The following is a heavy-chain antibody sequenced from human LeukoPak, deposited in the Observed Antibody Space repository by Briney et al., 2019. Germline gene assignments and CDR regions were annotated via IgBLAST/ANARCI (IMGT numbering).Heavy chain of an antibody. D-gene: IGHD6-19*01. V-gene: IGHV3-33*01. Sequence: PGRSLTLSCVASGFTFSDYGMHWVRQAPDKGLEWVAAILDDGSSKYYADPVKGRVTISRDNSKKTLYLQMSRLRAEDTAVYYCARDGRLVHFDYWGQGTQVAVSS. CDR1: GFTFSDYG. CDR3: ARDGRLVHFDY. J-gene: IGHJ4*02. CDR2: ILDDGSSK.